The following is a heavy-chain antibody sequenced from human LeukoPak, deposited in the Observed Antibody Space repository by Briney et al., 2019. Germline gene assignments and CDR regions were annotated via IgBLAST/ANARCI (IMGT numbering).Heavy chain of an antibody. CDR2: ISAYNGNT. D-gene: IGHD5-18*01. CDR1: GYTFISYG. J-gene: IGHJ4*02. CDR3: ARDQSGYSYARADY. V-gene: IGHV1-18*04. Sequence: ASVKVSCKASGYTFISYGISWVRQAPGQGLEWMGWISAYNGNTNYAQKLQGRVTMTTDTSTSTAYMELRSLRSDDTAVYYCARDQSGYSYARADYWGQGTLVTVSS.